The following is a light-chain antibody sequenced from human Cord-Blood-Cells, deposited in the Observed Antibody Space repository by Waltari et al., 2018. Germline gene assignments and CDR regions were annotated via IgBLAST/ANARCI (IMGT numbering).Light chain of an antibody. CDR2: EFS. Sequence: QSALTQPASVSGSPGQSITISCTGTSSDVGGYNYVSWYQQPPGKAPKLMIYEFSNRPSGVSNRFSGSKSGNTASLTISGLQAEDEADYYCSSYTSSSTRVFGGGTKLTVL. CDR3: SSYTSSSTRV. V-gene: IGLV2-14*01. CDR1: SSDVGGYNY. J-gene: IGLJ2*01.